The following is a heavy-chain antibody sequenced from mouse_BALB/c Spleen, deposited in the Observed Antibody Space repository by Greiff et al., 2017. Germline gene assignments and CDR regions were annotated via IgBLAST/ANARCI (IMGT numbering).Heavy chain of an antibody. CDR3: ARDRTMISFAY. V-gene: IGHV2-9*02. CDR2: IWAGGST. CDR1: GFSLTSYG. J-gene: IGHJ3*01. D-gene: IGHD2-4*01. Sequence: VQLQESGPGLVAPSQSLSITYTVSGFSLTSYGVHWVRQPPGKGLEWLGVIWAGGSTNYNSALMSRLSISKDNSKSQVFLKMNSLQTDDTAMYYCARDRTMISFAYWGQGTLVTVSA.